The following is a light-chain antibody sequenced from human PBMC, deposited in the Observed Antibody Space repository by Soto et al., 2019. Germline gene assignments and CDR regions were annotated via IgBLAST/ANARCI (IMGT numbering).Light chain of an antibody. CDR1: QSVSSGD. V-gene: IGKV3-20*01. CDR2: GAS. J-gene: IGKJ4*01. Sequence: EVVLTQSPGTLSLSPGERATLFCRAGQSVSSGDLAWYQQKPGQAPRLLIYGASNRATGIPDRFSGSGSGTGFTLTISSLEPEDVAVYYCQHYRSSPLTFGGGTKVDIK. CDR3: QHYRSSPLT.